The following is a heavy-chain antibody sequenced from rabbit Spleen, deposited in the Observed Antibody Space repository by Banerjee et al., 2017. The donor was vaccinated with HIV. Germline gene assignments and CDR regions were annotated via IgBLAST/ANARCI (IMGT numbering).Heavy chain of an antibody. CDR3: ARGGGISYSNL. J-gene: IGHJ6*01. D-gene: IGHD8-1*01. CDR2: IYAGSSGST. V-gene: IGHV1S45*01. Sequence: QEQLVESGGGLVKPEGSLTLTCTASGFSFSSSYYMCWVRQAPGKGLEWIACIYAGSSGSTYYASWAKGRFTISKTSSTTVTLQMTSLTAADTATYFCARGGGISYSNLWGPGTLVTVS. CDR1: GFSFSSSYY.